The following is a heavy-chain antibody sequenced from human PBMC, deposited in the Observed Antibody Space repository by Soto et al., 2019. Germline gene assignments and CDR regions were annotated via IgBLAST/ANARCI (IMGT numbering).Heavy chain of an antibody. Sequence: QVHVVQSGAEMKSLGSSVNVSCQASGGTYSSYAFNWLRQSPGQWLEWMGGLIPVFETANLAQKFQGRVTLTADESTTTAYMELRRLRAEDAAVYFFILDYSSSWKTLFDYWGQGTLVSV. V-gene: IGHV1-69*01. CDR1: GGTYSSYA. D-gene: IGHD3-10*01. CDR2: LIPVFETA. CDR3: ILDYSSSWKTLFDY. J-gene: IGHJ4*02.